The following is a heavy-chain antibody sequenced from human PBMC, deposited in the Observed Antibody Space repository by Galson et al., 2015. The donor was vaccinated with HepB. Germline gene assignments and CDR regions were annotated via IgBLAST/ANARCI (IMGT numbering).Heavy chain of an antibody. CDR1: GYSFTSYW. J-gene: IGHJ6*02. CDR2: IDPSDSYT. V-gene: IGHV5-10-1*01. D-gene: IGHD2-2*01. CDR3: ARRYCSSTSCLNYYYYYGMDV. Sequence: QSGAEVKKPGESLRISCKGSGYSFTSYWISWVRQMPGKGLEWMGRIDPSDSYTNYSPSFQGHVTISADKSISTAYLQWSSLKASDTAMYYCARRYCSSTSCLNYYYYYGMDVWGQGTTVTVSS.